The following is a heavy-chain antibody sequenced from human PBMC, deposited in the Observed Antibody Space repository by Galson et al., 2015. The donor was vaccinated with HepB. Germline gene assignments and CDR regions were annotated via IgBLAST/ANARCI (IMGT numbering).Heavy chain of an antibody. CDR3: ARERHSGSYYAPGFDP. J-gene: IGHJ5*02. Sequence: SLRLSCAASGFTFSDYYMSWIRQAPGKGLEWVSYISSSGSTIYYADSVKGRFTISRDNAKNSLYLQMNSLRAEDTAVYYCARERHSGSYYAPGFDPWGQGTLVTVSS. CDR2: ISSSGSTI. V-gene: IGHV3-11*01. CDR1: GFTFSDYY. D-gene: IGHD1-26*01.